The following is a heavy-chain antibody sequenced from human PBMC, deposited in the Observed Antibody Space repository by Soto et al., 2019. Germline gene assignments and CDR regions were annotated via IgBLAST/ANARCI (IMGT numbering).Heavy chain of an antibody. V-gene: IGHV3-13*04. Sequence: EVQLVESGGGLVQPGGSLRLSCAASGFTFSSYDMHWVRQATGKGLEWVSAIGTAGDTYYPGSVKGRFTISRENAKNSLYLQMNSLRAGDTAVYYCARARSRYRDFDYWGQGTLVTVSS. CDR1: GFTFSSYD. CDR2: IGTAGDT. D-gene: IGHD5-12*01. J-gene: IGHJ4*02. CDR3: ARARSRYRDFDY.